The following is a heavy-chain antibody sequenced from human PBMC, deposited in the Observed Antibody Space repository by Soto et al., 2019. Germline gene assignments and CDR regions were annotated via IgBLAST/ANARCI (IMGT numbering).Heavy chain of an antibody. D-gene: IGHD2-2*01. V-gene: IGHV1-2*04. Sequence: ASVKVSCKASGYTFTGYYMHWVRQAPGQGLEWMGWINPNSGGTNYAQKFQGWVTMTRDTSISTAYMELSRLRSDDTAVYYCARGADCSSTSCRSIPDYYYGMDVWGQGTTVTVSS. CDR3: ARGADCSSTSCRSIPDYYYGMDV. CDR2: INPNSGGT. CDR1: GYTFTGYY. J-gene: IGHJ6*02.